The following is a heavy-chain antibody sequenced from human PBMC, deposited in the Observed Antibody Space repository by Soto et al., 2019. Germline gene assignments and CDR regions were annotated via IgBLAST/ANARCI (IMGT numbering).Heavy chain of an antibody. CDR2: IIPIFGTA. CDR3: SRGRMTYYGTGIYYSYYYYCLDG. Sequence: AVKLTCKASGGTFSSCAISWVRQAPGQGLEWMGGIIPIFGTANYAQKFQGRVTITADESTSTAYMELSSLRSEDAAVYYCSRGRMTYYGTGIYYSYYYYCLDGWG. CDR1: GGTFSSCA. J-gene: IGHJ6*02. D-gene: IGHD3-10*01. V-gene: IGHV1-69*13.